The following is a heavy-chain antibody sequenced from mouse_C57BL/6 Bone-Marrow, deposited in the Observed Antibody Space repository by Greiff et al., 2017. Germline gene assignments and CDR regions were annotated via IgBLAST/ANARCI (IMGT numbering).Heavy chain of an antibody. D-gene: IGHD2-1*01. CDR3: ARARYGNYFYYYAMEY. CDR1: GYTFTSYW. CDR2: IDPNSGGT. Sequence: QVQLQQPGAELVKPGASVKLSCKASGYTFTSYWMHWVKQRPGRGLEWIGRIDPNSGGTKYNEKFKSKATLTVDKPSSTAYMQLSSLTSVDSAVYYCARARYGNYFYYYAMEYWGQGTSVTASS. J-gene: IGHJ4*01. V-gene: IGHV1-72*01.